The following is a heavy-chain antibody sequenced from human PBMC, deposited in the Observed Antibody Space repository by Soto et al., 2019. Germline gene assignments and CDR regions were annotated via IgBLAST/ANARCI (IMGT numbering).Heavy chain of an antibody. CDR2: ISWDGGST. J-gene: IGHJ4*02. V-gene: IGHV3-43*01. CDR1: GFTFDDYT. D-gene: IGHD2-15*01. Sequence: GGSLRLSCAASGFTFDDYTMHWVRQAPGKGLEWVSLISWDGGSTYYADSVKGRFTISRDNSKNSLYLQMNSLRTEDTALYYCAKDRGDGNTFFDYWGQGTLVTVSS. CDR3: AKDRGDGNTFFDY.